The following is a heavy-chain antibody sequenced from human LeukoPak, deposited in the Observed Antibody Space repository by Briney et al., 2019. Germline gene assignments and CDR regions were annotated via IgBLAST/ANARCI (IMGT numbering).Heavy chain of an antibody. J-gene: IGHJ3*02. V-gene: IGHV4-61*02. D-gene: IGHD3-9*01. Sequence: SQTLSLTCTVSGGSISSGSYYWSWIRQPAGKGLEWIGRIYTGGSTNYNPSLKSRVTISVDTSKNQFSLKLSSVTAADTAVYYCARPTTIDAFDIWGQGTMVTVSS. CDR2: IYTGGST. CDR3: ARPTTIDAFDI. CDR1: GGSISSGSYY.